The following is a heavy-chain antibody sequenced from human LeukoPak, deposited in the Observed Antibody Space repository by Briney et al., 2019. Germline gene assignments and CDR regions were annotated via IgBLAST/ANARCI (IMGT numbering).Heavy chain of an antibody. V-gene: IGHV3-23*01. Sequence: HPGGSLRLSCAASGFTFSSYAMSWVRQAPGKGLEWVSAISGSGGSTYYADSVKGRFTISRDNSKNTLYLQMNSLRAEDTAVYYCAKDEYSYGYLIFDYWGQGTLVTVSS. CDR3: AKDEYSYGYLIFDY. CDR1: GFTFSSYA. D-gene: IGHD5-18*01. CDR2: ISGSGGST. J-gene: IGHJ4*02.